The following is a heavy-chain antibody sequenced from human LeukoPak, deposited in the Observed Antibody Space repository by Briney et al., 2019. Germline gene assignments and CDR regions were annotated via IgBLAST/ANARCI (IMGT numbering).Heavy chain of an antibody. J-gene: IGHJ3*02. Sequence: GGSLRLSCAASGFTFSSYSMNWVRQAPGKGLEWVSYISSSSSTIHYADSVKGRFTISRDNAKNSLYLQMNSLRAEDTAVYYCARDRGSGIFGVVIIEAFAFDIWGQGTMVTVSS. CDR1: GFTFSSYS. CDR3: ARDRGSGIFGVVIIEAFAFDI. D-gene: IGHD3-3*01. CDR2: ISSSSSTI. V-gene: IGHV3-48*01.